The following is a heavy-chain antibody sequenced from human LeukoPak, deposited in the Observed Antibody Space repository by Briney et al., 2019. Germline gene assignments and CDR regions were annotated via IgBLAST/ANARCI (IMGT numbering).Heavy chain of an antibody. CDR2: IYHTGTT. V-gene: IGHV4-39*01. CDR1: GGSISSGDHY. CDR3: ARPTSRTRGSYDY. J-gene: IGHJ4*02. Sequence: SETLSLTCAVSGGSISSGDHYWAWIRQPPGKGLEWIGSIYHTGTTYYIPSLKSRITMSVDTSKNHFSLRLYSVTAADTAVYYCARPTSRTRGSYDYWGQGTLVTVSS. D-gene: IGHD3-16*01.